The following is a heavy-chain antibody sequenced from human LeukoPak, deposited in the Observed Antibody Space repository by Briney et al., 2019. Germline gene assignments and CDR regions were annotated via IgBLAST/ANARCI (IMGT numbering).Heavy chain of an antibody. CDR2: INWNGGST. Sequence: GGSLRLSCAASGFTFDDYAMSWVRQAPGKGLEWVSGINWNGGSTGYVDSVKGRFAISRDNAKNSLYLQMNSLRAEDTAVYYCARELWFGESYWGQGTLVTVSS. V-gene: IGHV3-20*04. CDR3: ARELWFGESY. D-gene: IGHD3-10*01. J-gene: IGHJ4*02. CDR1: GFTFDDYA.